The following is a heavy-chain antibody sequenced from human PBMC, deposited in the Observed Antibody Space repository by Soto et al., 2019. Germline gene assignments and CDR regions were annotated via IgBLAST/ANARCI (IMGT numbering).Heavy chain of an antibody. D-gene: IGHD2-15*01. CDR3: XKGYCGGXNCYDLDNWLDP. CDR1: GFTFSNYA. CDR2: IGDGEGGTP. V-gene: IGHV3-23*01. J-gene: IGHJ5*02. Sequence: EVQLLESGGGLVQPGGSLRLSCATSGFTFSNYAMTWVRQAPGXGPEWVSRIGDGEGGTPRYADSVKGRFTISRDXXXXXXXXXXXXXXXXXXXXYXXXKGYCGGXNCYDLDNWLDPWGQGTLVTVSS.